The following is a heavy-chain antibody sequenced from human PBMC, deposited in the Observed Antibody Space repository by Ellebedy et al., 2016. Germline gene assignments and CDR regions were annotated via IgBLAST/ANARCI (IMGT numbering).Heavy chain of an antibody. CDR2: IYYSGST. J-gene: IGHJ6*02. V-gene: IGHV4-59*01. D-gene: IGHD6-6*01. CDR1: GGSIGSYY. CDR3: ARGGGTSIAARVVYYYYYGMDV. Sequence: SETLSLXXTVSGGSIGSYYWSWIRQPPGKGLEWIGYIYYSGSTNYNPSLKSRVTISVDTSKNQFSLKLSSVTAADPAVYYCARGGGTSIAARVVYYYYYGMDVWGQGTTVTVSS.